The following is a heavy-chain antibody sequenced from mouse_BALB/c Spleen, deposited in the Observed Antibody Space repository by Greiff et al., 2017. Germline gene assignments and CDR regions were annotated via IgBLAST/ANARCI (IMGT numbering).Heavy chain of an antibody. CDR3: AREAIYDGYYRYFDY. CDR1: GFTFSSYA. CDR2: ISSGGSYT. Sequence: EVKLMESGGGLVKPGGSLKLSCAASGFTFSSYAMSWVRQSPEKRLEWVAEISSGGSYTYYPDTVTGRFTISRDNAKNTLYLEMSSLRSEDTAMYYCAREAIYDGYYRYFDYWGQGTTLTVSS. J-gene: IGHJ2*01. V-gene: IGHV5-9-4*01. D-gene: IGHD2-3*01.